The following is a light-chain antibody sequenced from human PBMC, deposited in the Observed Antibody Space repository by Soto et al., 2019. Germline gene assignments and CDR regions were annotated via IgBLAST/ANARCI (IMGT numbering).Light chain of an antibody. V-gene: IGLV2-14*01. Sequence: QSALTQPASVSGSPGQSITISCTGTSSDVGGYNYVYWYQQHPGKAPKLMIYDVSNRPSGVSNRFSGFKSGNTASLTISGLQAEDEADYYCSSYTSSSTRHVVFGGGTKLTVL. CDR1: SSDVGGYNY. CDR3: SSYTSSSTRHVV. CDR2: DVS. J-gene: IGLJ2*01.